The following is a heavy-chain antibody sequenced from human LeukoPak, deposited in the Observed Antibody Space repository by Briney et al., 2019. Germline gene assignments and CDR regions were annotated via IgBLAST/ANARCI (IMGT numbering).Heavy chain of an antibody. V-gene: IGHV3-23*01. CDR1: GFAFSTFA. CDR2: ISGSGDST. D-gene: IGHD6-19*01. CDR3: TTDVGSGWNGFNN. J-gene: IGHJ4*02. Sequence: GGSLRLSCAASGFAFSTFAITWVRQDPGKGLAWVSAISGSGDSTYYADSVKGRFTISRDNSKNVVYLQMNSLRADDTAVYYCTTDVGSGWNGFNNWGQGTLVTVSS.